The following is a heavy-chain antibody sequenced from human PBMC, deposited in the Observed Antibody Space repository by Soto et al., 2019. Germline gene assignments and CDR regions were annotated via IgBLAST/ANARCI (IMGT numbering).Heavy chain of an antibody. CDR1: GYNFNIYG. V-gene: IGHV1-18*01. J-gene: IGHJ5*02. D-gene: IGHD3-3*01. CDR2: ISAYDGKT. CDR3: ARDPHEYWTSYWFDP. Sequence: SVKVSCKASGYNFNIYGINWVRQAPGQGLELMGWISAYDGKTTYAEKFQGRVTMTTDASTSTAYMELGSLRSDDTAVYYCARDPHEYWTSYWFDPWGQGTLVTVSS.